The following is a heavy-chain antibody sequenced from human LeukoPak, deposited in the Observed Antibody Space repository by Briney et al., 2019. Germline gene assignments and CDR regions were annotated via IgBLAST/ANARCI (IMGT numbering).Heavy chain of an antibody. J-gene: IGHJ4*02. CDR1: GFTFSIDP. Sequence: TGGSLRLSCAASGFTFSIDPMTWVRQAPGKGLEWVSSISGDGRSTYRADSVKGRFTISRDNSKNTLYLQMNSLRAEDTAVYYCAKETVAEYWGQGTLVTVSS. V-gene: IGHV3-23*01. D-gene: IGHD4-11*01. CDR2: ISGDGRST. CDR3: AKETVAEY.